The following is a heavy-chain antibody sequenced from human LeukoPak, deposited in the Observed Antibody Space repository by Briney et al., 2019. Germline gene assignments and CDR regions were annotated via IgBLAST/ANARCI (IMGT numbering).Heavy chain of an antibody. CDR2: IKQDGSEK. CDR1: GFTFSSHW. CDR3: AREGYYCFDY. V-gene: IGHV3-7*01. D-gene: IGHD3-22*01. Sequence: GGSLRLSCAASGFTFSSHWMSWVRQAPGKGLEWVANIKQDGSEKYYVDSVKGRFTISRDNAKNSLYLQMNSLRAEDTAVYYCAREGYYCFDYWGQGTLVTVSS. J-gene: IGHJ4*02.